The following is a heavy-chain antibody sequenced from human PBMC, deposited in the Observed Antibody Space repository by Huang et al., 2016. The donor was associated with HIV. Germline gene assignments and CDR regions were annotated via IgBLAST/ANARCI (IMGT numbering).Heavy chain of an antibody. D-gene: IGHD3-3*01. CDR1: GGSINTGRYY. CDR3: ARNHDFWRGRMFAISYFDV. Sequence: QMRFQESGPGLVKPSGTLSLTCNVSGGSINTGRYYWGWIRKPPGKGLEWVGSLYYTGKRHYDPSLKGRLTMSADTSKNQFSLNLSSVTAADTAIYYCARNHDFWRGRMFAISYFDVWGRGTLVTVAS. J-gene: IGHJ2*01. V-gene: IGHV4-39*01. CDR2: LYYTGKR.